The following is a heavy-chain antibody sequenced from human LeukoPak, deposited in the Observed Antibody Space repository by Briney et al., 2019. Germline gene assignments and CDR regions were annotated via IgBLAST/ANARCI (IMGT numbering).Heavy chain of an antibody. CDR3: ARQSRDGSKTRGYYFDL. V-gene: IGHV5-51*01. Sequence: GESLKISCQVSGYIFTNYWIGWVRQMPGKGLESMGIIYPADSDTTYSPSFQGQVTISADKSISTVFPQWSSLKASDTAMYYCARQSRDGSKTRGYYFDLWGQGTLVTVSS. J-gene: IGHJ4*02. CDR2: IYPADSDT. D-gene: IGHD3-10*01. CDR1: GYIFTNYW.